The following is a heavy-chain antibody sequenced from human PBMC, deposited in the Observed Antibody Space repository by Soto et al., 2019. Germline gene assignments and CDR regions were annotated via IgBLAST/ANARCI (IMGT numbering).Heavy chain of an antibody. CDR3: AKEGHNWNYGRYAFDI. Sequence: EVQLLESGGGLVQPGGSLRLSCAASGFTFSSYAMSWVRQAPGKGLEWVSAISGSGGSTYYADYVKGRFTISRDNSKNTLYLQMNSLRAEDTAVYYCAKEGHNWNYGRYAFDIWGQGTMVTVSS. CDR2: ISGSGGST. D-gene: IGHD1-7*01. V-gene: IGHV3-23*01. J-gene: IGHJ3*02. CDR1: GFTFSSYA.